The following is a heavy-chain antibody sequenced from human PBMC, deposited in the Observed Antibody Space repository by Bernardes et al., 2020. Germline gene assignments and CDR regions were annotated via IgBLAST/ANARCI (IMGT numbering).Heavy chain of an antibody. V-gene: IGHV2-5*02. D-gene: IGHD6-13*01. CDR2: IYWDDDK. CDR1: GFSVTTSGVS. CDR3: ARSPESAAGIQRSYDY. J-gene: IGHJ4*02. Sequence: SGPTLVKPTQTLTLTCTFSGFSVTTSGVSVGWIRQPPGKALEWLALIYWDDDKRYSPSLKSRLTIAKDTSKNQVVLTMTNMDPVDTATYYCARSPESAAGIQRSYDYCGQGTLVTVSS.